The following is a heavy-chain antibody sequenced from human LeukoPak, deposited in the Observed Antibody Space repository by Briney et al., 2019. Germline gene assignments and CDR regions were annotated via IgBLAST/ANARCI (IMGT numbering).Heavy chain of an antibody. CDR3: ARRNPLYYGDYAPRGDDAFDI. J-gene: IGHJ3*02. D-gene: IGHD4-17*01. CDR1: GGSISSSSYY. Sequence: SETLSLTCTVSGGSISSSSYYWGWIRQPPGKGLEWIGSIYYSGSTYYNPSLKSRVTISVDTSKNQFSLKLSSVTAADTVVYYCARRNPLYYGDYAPRGDDAFDIWGQGTMVTVSS. V-gene: IGHV4-39*01. CDR2: IYYSGST.